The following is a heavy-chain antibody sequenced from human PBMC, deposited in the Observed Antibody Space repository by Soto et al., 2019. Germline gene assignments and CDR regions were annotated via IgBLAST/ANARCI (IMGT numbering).Heavy chain of an antibody. Sequence: SLRLSCAASGFTFSSYWMSWVRQAPGKGLEWVANIKQGGSEKYYVDSVKGRFTISRDNAKNSLYLQMNSLRAEDTAVYYCARHLRMTYYYGMDVWGQGTTVTVSS. J-gene: IGHJ6*02. CDR1: GFTFSSYW. D-gene: IGHD2-15*01. CDR3: ARHLRMTYYYGMDV. V-gene: IGHV3-7*03. CDR2: IKQGGSEK.